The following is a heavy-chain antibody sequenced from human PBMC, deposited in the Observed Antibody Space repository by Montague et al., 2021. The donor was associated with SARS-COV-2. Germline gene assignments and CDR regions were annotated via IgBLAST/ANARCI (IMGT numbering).Heavy chain of an antibody. J-gene: IGHJ4*02. CDR2: INYSGST. D-gene: IGHD4-17*01. Sequence: SETLSLTCTVSGDSMNNYYWSWIRQPPGKGLEWIGYINYSGSTHYNPSLQSRVTISIDASKNQFSLKLNSLTATDTTIYHCARRRLREDYFDFWGQGTLLTVSS. CDR3: ARRRLREDYFDF. CDR1: GDSMNNYY. V-gene: IGHV4-59*08.